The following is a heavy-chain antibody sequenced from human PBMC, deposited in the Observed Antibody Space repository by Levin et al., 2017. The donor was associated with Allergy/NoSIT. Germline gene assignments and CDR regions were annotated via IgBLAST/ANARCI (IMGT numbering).Heavy chain of an antibody. CDR3: ARMHSSGWKRGWFDP. V-gene: IGHV4-59*01. CDR1: GGSISSYY. CDR2: IYYSGST. Sequence: SETLSLTCTVSGGSISSYYWSWIRQPPGKGLEWIGYIYYSGSTNYNPSLKSRVTISVDTSKNQFSLKLSSVTAADTAVYYCARMHSSGWKRGWFDPWGQGTLVTVSS. D-gene: IGHD6-19*01. J-gene: IGHJ5*02.